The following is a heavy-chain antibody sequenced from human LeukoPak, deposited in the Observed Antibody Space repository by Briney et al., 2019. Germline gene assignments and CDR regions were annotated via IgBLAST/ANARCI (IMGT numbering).Heavy chain of an antibody. J-gene: IGHJ4*02. CDR2: IYYSGST. D-gene: IGHD3-22*01. Sequence: PSETLSLTCTVSGGSISSSSYYWGWIRQPPGKGLEWIGSIYYSGSTYYNQSLKSRATISVDTCKNQFSLKLSSVTAADTAVYYCARRNQVLREYYYDSSGYLYFDYWGQGTLVTVSS. CDR3: ARRNQVLREYYYDSSGYLYFDY. CDR1: GGSISSSSYY. V-gene: IGHV4-39*01.